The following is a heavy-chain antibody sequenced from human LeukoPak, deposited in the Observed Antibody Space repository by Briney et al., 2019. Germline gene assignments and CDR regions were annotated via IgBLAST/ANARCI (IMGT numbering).Heavy chain of an antibody. J-gene: IGHJ3*02. CDR1: GGSISSSSYY. D-gene: IGHD6-19*01. Sequence: SETLSLTCTVSGGSISSSSYYWGWIRQPPGKGLEWIGSIYHSGSTYYNPSLKSRVTISVDTSKNQFSLKLSSVTAADTAVYYCARHGLSAVAAHSDAFDIWGQGTMVTVSS. CDR2: IYHSGST. CDR3: ARHGLSAVAAHSDAFDI. V-gene: IGHV4-39*01.